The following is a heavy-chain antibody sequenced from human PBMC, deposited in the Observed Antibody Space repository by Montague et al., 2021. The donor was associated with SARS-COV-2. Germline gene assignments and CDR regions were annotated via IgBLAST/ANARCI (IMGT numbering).Heavy chain of an antibody. Sequence: SETLSLTCTVSGGSISSSSYYWGWIRQPPGKGLEWIGSIYYSGSTYYNPSLKSRVTISVDTSKNQFSLKLSSVTAADTAVYYCARQGTGRNFDWLLDGMDDWGQGTPVTVSS. CDR3: ARQGTGRNFDWLLDGMDD. CDR2: IYYSGST. V-gene: IGHV4-39*01. D-gene: IGHD3-9*01. J-gene: IGHJ6*02. CDR1: GGSISSSSYY.